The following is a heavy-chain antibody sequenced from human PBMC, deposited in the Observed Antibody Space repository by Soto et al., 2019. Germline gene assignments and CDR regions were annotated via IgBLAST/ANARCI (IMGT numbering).Heavy chain of an antibody. D-gene: IGHD5-18*01. CDR3: ARARGYSYGELRAFDI. J-gene: IGHJ3*02. CDR2: ISYDGSNK. CDR1: GFTFSSYA. V-gene: IGHV3-30-3*01. Sequence: GGSLRLSCAASGFTFSSYAMHWVRQAPGKGLEWVAVISYDGSNKYYADSVKGRFTISRDNSKNTLYLQMNSLRAEDTAVYYCARARGYSYGELRAFDIWGQGTMVTVSS.